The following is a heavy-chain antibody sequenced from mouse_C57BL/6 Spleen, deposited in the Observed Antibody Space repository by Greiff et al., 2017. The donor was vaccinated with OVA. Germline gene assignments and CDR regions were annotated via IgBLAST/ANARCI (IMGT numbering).Heavy chain of an antibody. V-gene: IGHV2-2*01. J-gene: IGHJ4*01. CDR2: IWSGGST. CDR1: GFSLTSYG. D-gene: IGHD1-1*01. CDR3: ARKRDYGSSLAMDY. Sequence: QVQLKESGPGLVQPSQRLSITCTVSGFSLTSYGVHWVRQSPGKGLEWLGVIWSGGSTDYNAAFISRLSISKDNSKSQVFFKMNSLQADDTAIYYCARKRDYGSSLAMDYWGQGTSVTVSS.